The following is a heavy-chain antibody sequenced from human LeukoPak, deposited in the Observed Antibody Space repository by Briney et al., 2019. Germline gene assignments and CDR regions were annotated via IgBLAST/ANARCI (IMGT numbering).Heavy chain of an antibody. J-gene: IGHJ4*02. CDR2: IYTNGST. CDR3: ARRGGYNSLYFDY. D-gene: IGHD5-24*01. V-gene: IGHV4-4*09. Sequence: PSETLSLTCTVSGGSISSYYWSWIRQPPGKGLEWIGYIYTNGSTNYNPSLKSRVTISVDTSKNQFSLKLSSVTAADTAVYYCARRGGYNSLYFDYWGQGTLVTVSS. CDR1: GGSISSYY.